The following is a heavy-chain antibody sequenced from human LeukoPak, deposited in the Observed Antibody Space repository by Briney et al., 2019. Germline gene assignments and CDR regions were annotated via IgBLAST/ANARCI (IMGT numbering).Heavy chain of an antibody. CDR1: GYTFTSYD. CDR2: MNPNSGNT. V-gene: IGHV1-8*01. J-gene: IGHJ4*02. CDR3: ARGRKKYCSSTSCYSVSGY. D-gene: IGHD2-2*01. Sequence: ASVKVSCKASGYTFTSYDINWARQATGQGLEWMGWMNPNSGNTGYAQKFQGRVTMTRNTSISTAYMELSSLRSEDTAVYYCARGRKKYCSSTSCYSVSGYWGQGTLVTVSS.